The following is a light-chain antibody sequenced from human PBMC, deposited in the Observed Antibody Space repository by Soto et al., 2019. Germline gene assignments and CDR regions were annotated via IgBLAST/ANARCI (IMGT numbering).Light chain of an antibody. V-gene: IGKV1-39*01. Sequence: DIQLTQSPSSLSASVGDRVTITCRASQSISNYLNWYQHRPGKAPNLLIYAASSLQSGVPSRFSGSESGTDFTLTITSLQPEDSATXXXXQXXXTXXTXGQGTRLEI. CDR3: XQXXXTXXT. J-gene: IGKJ5*01. CDR1: QSISNY. CDR2: AAS.